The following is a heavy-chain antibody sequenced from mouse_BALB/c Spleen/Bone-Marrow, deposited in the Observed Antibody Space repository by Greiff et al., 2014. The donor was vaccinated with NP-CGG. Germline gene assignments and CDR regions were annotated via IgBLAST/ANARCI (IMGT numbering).Heavy chain of an antibody. CDR2: ISHGGGTT. CDR3: TRHGGYYPYYYAMDY. D-gene: IGHD2-3*01. V-gene: IGHV5-12-1*01. J-gene: IGHJ4*01. Sequence: EVQLQQSGGGLVKPGGSLKLSCAASGFAFSSYDMSWVRQTPEKRLEWVAYISHGGGTTYYSDTVKGRFTISRDNAKNTLYLQMSSLKPEDTAIYYCTRHGGYYPYYYAMDYWGQGTSVTVSS. CDR1: GFAFSSYD.